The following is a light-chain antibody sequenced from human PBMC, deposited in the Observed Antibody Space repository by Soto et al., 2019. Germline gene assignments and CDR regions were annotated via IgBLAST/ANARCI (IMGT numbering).Light chain of an antibody. CDR3: GSYAATNNFEVYV. CDR1: SRDVGGYEY. V-gene: IGLV2-8*01. J-gene: IGLJ1*01. CDR2: DVS. Sequence: VLTAPPSATGAHGQSVTMSCAVTSRDVGGYEYVSWYQQHTGKAPKLIIYDVSKRPSGVPDRFSGSKSGNTASLTVSGLQAEDEADYYCGSYAATNNFEVYVFGTGNRAPS.